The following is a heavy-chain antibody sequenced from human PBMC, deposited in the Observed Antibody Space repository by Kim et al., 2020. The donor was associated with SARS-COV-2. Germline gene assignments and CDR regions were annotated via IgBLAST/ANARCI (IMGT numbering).Heavy chain of an antibody. V-gene: IGHV4-39*01. CDR3: AGRDGGYDFWSGYYPSYYYYMDV. Sequence: SETLSLTCTVSGGSISSSSYYWGWIRQPPGKGLEWIGSIYYSGSTYYNPSLKSRVTISVDTSKNQFSLKLSSVTAADTAVYYCAGRDGGYDFWSGYYPSYYYYMDVWGKGTTVTVSS. J-gene: IGHJ6*03. CDR2: IYYSGST. D-gene: IGHD3-3*01. CDR1: GGSISSSSYY.